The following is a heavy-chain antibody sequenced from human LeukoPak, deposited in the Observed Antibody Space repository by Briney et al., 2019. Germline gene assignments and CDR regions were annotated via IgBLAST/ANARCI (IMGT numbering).Heavy chain of an antibody. D-gene: IGHD3-9*01. Sequence: PGGSLRLSCAASGFTFSSYAMSWVRQAPGKGLEWVSGISGSGGSTYYADSVKGRFTISRDNSKNTLYLQMNSLRAEDTAVYYCAKEKHDILTGYPFRWGQGTLVTASS. CDR3: AKEKHDILTGYPFR. CDR1: GFTFSSYA. CDR2: ISGSGGST. V-gene: IGHV3-23*01. J-gene: IGHJ4*02.